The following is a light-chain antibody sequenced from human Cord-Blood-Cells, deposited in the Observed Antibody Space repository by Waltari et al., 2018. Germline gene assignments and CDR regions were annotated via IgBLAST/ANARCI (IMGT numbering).Light chain of an antibody. CDR2: WAS. CDR3: QQYYSTPYT. V-gene: IGKV4-1*01. J-gene: IGKJ2*01. CDR1: QSVLYSSNNKNY. Sequence: DIVMTQSPDSLAVSLGERATINCMSSQSVLYSSNNKNYITWYQQKPGQPPMLRINWASTRDSGVPDRFSGSGSGTDVTLTTSSLQAEDVAVYYCQQYYSTPYTFGQGTKLEIK.